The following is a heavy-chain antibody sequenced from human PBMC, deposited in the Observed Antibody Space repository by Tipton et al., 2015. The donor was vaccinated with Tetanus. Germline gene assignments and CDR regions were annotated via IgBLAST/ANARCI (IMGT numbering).Heavy chain of an antibody. CDR2: ITDTGRT. V-gene: IGHV4-59*02. CDR3: ARANYNFPKKGPFDS. CDR1: GVSVTTYH. D-gene: IGHD3-3*01. J-gene: IGHJ4*02. Sequence: TLSLTCNVSGVSVTTYHWSWIRQPPGKGLEWIGYITDTGRTNYSPSLRNRLTISVDTSKNQFSLKLSSVTAADTAVYYCARANYNFPKKGPFDSWGQGTLVIVSS.